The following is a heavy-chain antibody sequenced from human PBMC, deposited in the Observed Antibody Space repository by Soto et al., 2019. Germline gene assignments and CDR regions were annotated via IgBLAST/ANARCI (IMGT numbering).Heavy chain of an antibody. V-gene: IGHV3-73*02. D-gene: IGHD3-3*01. CDR2: IRSKDNIYAT. Sequence: EVQLVESGGGLVQPGGALKLSCAASGFSFTDSAIHWVRQASGKGLEWVGQIRSKDNIYATLYGASVNGRFTISRDDSKKTAYLQMNSLKTEDTAVYSCTGGRDFGAVTLDPWGQGTLVTVSS. CDR3: TGGRDFGAVTLDP. J-gene: IGHJ5*02. CDR1: GFSFTDSA.